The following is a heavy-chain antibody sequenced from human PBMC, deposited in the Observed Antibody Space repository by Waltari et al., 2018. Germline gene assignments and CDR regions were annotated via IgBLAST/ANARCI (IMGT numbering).Heavy chain of an antibody. J-gene: IGHJ5*02. D-gene: IGHD5-12*01. CDR2: ISHSGSN. CDR3: ARDWRIGVATIKGLDP. Sequence: QVQLQESGPGLVKPSGTLSLTCAVSGGSISSSNWWSWVRQPPGKGLEWIGEISHSGSNNTNRSLKSGVTISVDKSKNQFSLKLSSVTAADTAVYYCARDWRIGVATIKGLDPWGQGTLVTVSS. CDR1: GGSISSSNW. V-gene: IGHV4-4*02.